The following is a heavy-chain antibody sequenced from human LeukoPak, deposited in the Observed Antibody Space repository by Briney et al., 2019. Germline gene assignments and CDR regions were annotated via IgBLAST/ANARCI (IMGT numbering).Heavy chain of an antibody. D-gene: IGHD5-12*01. V-gene: IGHV1-18*01. CDR2: ISAYNGNT. CDR1: GYTFTSYG. CDR3: ARDSQGYSGYDLHSPTANLDY. Sequence: VASVKVSCKASGYTFTSYGISWVRQAPGQGLEWMGWISAYNGNTNYAQKLQGRVTMTTDTSTSTAYMELRSLRSDDTAVYYCARDSQGYSGYDLHSPTANLDYWGQGTLVTVSS. J-gene: IGHJ4*02.